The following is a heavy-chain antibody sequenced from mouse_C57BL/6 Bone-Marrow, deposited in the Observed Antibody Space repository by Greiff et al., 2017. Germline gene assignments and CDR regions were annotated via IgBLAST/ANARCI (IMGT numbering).Heavy chain of an antibody. CDR1: GYTFTSYW. D-gene: IGHD2-5*01. Sequence: VKLQQPGAELVKPGASVKLSCKASGYTFTSYWMHWVKQRPGRGLEWIGRLDPNSGGTKYNEKFTSKATLTVDKPSSTAYMQLSSLTSEDSAVYYCAREDMGYSNYWYFDVWGTGTTVTVSS. V-gene: IGHV1-72*01. J-gene: IGHJ1*03. CDR3: AREDMGYSNYWYFDV. CDR2: LDPNSGGT.